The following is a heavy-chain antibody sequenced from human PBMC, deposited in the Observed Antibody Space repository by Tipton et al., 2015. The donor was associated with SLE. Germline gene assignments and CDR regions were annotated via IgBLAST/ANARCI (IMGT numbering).Heavy chain of an antibody. V-gene: IGHV4-39*07. J-gene: IGHJ4*02. CDR2: IYDSGST. Sequence: TLSLTCTVSGGSIISSSYYWGWIRQPPGKGLEWIGSIYDSGSTYDNPSLKSRVTISVDTSKNNFSLRLRSVTAADTAVYFCARQPYYESPFDYWGQGTLVTVSS. CDR3: ARQPYYESPFDY. D-gene: IGHD3-22*01. CDR1: GGSIISSSYY.